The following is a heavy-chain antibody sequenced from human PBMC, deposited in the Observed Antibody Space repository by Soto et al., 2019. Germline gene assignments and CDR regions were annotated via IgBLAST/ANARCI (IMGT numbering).Heavy chain of an antibody. Sequence: QVQLVQSGAEVKKPGASVKVSCKASGYTLTSYDINWVRQATGQGLEWMGWMNPNSGNTGYAQKFQGRGTMTRNTSISTAYMELSSLRSEDTAVYYCARGRRGSAGTGYYYYYMDVWGKGTTVTVSS. CDR1: GYTLTSYD. J-gene: IGHJ6*03. D-gene: IGHD6-13*01. CDR2: MNPNSGNT. CDR3: ARGRRGSAGTGYYYYYMDV. V-gene: IGHV1-8*01.